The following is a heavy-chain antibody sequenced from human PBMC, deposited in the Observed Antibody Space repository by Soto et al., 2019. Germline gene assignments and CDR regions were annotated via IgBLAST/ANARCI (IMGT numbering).Heavy chain of an antibody. CDR3: ARDPGYCSGGSCYLGAFDI. D-gene: IGHD2-15*01. V-gene: IGHV4-31*03. CDR2: IYYSGST. CDR1: GGSISSGGYY. J-gene: IGHJ3*02. Sequence: SETLSLTCTVSGGSISSGGYYWSWIRQHPGKGLEWIGYIYYSGSTYYNPSLKSRVTISVDTSKNQFSLKLSSVTAADTAVYYCARDPGYCSGGSCYLGAFDIWGQGTMVTVSS.